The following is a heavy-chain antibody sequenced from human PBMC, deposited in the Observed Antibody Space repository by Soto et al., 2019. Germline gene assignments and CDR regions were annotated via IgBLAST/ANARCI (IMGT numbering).Heavy chain of an antibody. V-gene: IGHV3-7*01. CDR2: IKQDGNEK. Sequence: GESLKISCAASGFTFSSYWMSWVRQAPGKGLEWVANIKQDGNEKYYVDSVKGRFTISRDNAKNSLFLQMNSLRAGDTAVYYCARDCSSSNCYRVARMDVWGQGTTVTVSS. CDR1: GFTFSSYW. D-gene: IGHD2-2*02. J-gene: IGHJ6*02. CDR3: ARDCSSSNCYRVARMDV.